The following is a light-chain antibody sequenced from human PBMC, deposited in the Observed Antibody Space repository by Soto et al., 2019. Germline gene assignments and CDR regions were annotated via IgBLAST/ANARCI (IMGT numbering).Light chain of an antibody. Sequence: QSALTQPGSVSGSPGQSITISCTGTSSDVGAYDYVSWYQQHPDKAPKLMIYEVSNRPSGVSNRFSGSKSVNTATLTISGLQADDEADYYCSSYTSSSTRVFGTGTKLTVL. J-gene: IGLJ1*01. CDR1: SSDVGAYDY. CDR3: SSYTSSSTRV. CDR2: EVS. V-gene: IGLV2-14*03.